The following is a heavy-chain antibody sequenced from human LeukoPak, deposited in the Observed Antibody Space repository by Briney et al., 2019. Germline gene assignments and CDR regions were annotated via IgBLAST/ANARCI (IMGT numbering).Heavy chain of an antibody. D-gene: IGHD3-3*01. CDR2: IYTSGST. Sequence: PSETLSLTCTVSGGSISSGSYYWSWIRQPAGKGLEWIGRIYTSGSTNYNPSLKSRVTISVDTSKNQFSLKLSSVTAADTAVYYCARSWGIFGVVRYAFDIWGQGTMVPVSS. J-gene: IGHJ3*02. CDR3: ARSWGIFGVVRYAFDI. CDR1: GGSISSGSYY. V-gene: IGHV4-61*02.